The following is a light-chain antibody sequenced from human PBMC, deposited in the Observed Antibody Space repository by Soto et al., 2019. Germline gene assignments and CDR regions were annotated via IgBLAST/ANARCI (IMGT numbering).Light chain of an antibody. J-gene: IGLJ2*01. V-gene: IGLV1-40*01. Sequence: QSVLTQPPSVSGAPGQRVTISCTGSSSNIGAGYDVHWYQQLPGTATKLLIYANINRPSGVPDRFSGSKSGTSASLAITGLQAEDEADYYCQSYDSSRSSLVVFGGGTKLTVL. CDR1: SSNIGAGYD. CDR3: QSYDSSRSSLVV. CDR2: ANI.